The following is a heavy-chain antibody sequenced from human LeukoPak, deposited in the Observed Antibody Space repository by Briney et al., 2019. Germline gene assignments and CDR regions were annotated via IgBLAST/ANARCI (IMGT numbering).Heavy chain of an antibody. V-gene: IGHV5-51*01. D-gene: IGHD3-3*01. CDR3: ARPAARYYGSDDY. Sequence: GEALKISFKGSGYSFSSYWIGWVRQMPGKGLEWMGIIYPCDSDIRYSPSFQGQVTNSADKSISTAYLQWSSLTASDTAMYYCARPAARYYGSDDYWGQGTLVTVSS. CDR2: IYPCDSDI. J-gene: IGHJ4*02. CDR1: GYSFSSYW.